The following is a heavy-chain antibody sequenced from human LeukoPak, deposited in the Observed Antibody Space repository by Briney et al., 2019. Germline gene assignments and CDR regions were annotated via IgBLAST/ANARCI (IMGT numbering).Heavy chain of an antibody. Sequence: GGSLRLSCAASGFTFSSYSMNWVRQAPGKGLEWVSAISGSGGSTYYADSVKGRFTISRDNSKNTLYLQMNSLRAEDTAVYYCAKGSAGLAARSVIDYWGQGTLVTVSS. V-gene: IGHV3-23*01. CDR1: GFTFSSYS. J-gene: IGHJ4*02. D-gene: IGHD6-6*01. CDR3: AKGSAGLAARSVIDY. CDR2: ISGSGGST.